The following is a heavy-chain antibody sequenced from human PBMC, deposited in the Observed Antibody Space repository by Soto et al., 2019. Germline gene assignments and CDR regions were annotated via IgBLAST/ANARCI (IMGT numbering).Heavy chain of an antibody. Sequence: QVQLQESGPGLVKPSQTLSLSCSVSGVSITTSGPYWNWVRQRPGRGLEWIGSIDSSGTTYYNPSLKTRLAMSVEPSTNRISQKLSSVTAAYTALYCCALGRFRDVWGRGTTVIVSS. V-gene: IGHV4-31*03. CDR2: IDSSGTT. CDR1: GVSITTSGPY. J-gene: IGHJ6*04. CDR3: ALGRFRDV. D-gene: IGHD3-16*01.